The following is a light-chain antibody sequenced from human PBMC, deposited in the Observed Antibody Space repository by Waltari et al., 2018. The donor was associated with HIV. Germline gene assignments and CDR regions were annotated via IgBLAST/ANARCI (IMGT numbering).Light chain of an antibody. CDR1: SSNIGSNN. J-gene: IGLJ3*02. Sequence: QSVLTQPPPASGPPGQRVTISCSGSSSNIGSNNVNWYQQLPGTAPKLLIYSNNQRPSGVPDRFSGSKSGTSASLAISGLQSEDEADYYCAAWDDSLNGWVFGGGTKLTVL. CDR3: AAWDDSLNGWV. V-gene: IGLV1-44*01. CDR2: SNN.